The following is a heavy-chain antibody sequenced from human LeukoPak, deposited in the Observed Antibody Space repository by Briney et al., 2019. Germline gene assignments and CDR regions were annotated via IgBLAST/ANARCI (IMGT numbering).Heavy chain of an antibody. CDR3: ATNLGPRRRSPVVMDV. D-gene: IGHD3-16*01. J-gene: IGHJ6*02. V-gene: IGHV3-48*03. CDR1: GFTLSSYE. Sequence: PGGSLTLSCAASGFTLSSYEMNWVRQAPGKGLEWVSYSSSSGNTIYYADSVQGRFTISRDNAKNSLYLQMNSLRAEDTAVYYCATNLGPRRRSPVVMDVWGQGTTVTVSS. CDR2: SSSSGNTI.